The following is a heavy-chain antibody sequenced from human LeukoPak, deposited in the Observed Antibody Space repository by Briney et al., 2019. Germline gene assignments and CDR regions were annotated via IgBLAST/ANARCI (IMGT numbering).Heavy chain of an antibody. Sequence: PGTSLRLSCAASGFTFSNYYMHWVRQAPGKGLEWVAVISYDGTNKYYADSVEGRFTSSRDNSKNTLYLQMNSLRAEDTAVYYCATAPVGATTAAFDIWGQGTMVTVSS. J-gene: IGHJ3*02. D-gene: IGHD1-26*01. V-gene: IGHV3-30*04. CDR2: ISYDGTNK. CDR3: ATAPVGATTAAFDI. CDR1: GFTFSNYY.